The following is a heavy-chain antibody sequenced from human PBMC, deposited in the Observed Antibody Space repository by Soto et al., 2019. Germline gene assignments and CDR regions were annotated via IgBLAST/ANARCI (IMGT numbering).Heavy chain of an antibody. D-gene: IGHD6-13*01. CDR1: GYTFTSYV. J-gene: IGHJ4*02. V-gene: IGHV1-18*01. CDR3: ARTYSPFDY. CDR2: ISAYNGNT. Sequence: QVQLVQSGAEVKKPGASVKVSCKASGYTFTSYVISLVRQAPGQGLEWMGWISAYNGNTNYAQKLQGRVTMTTDTSTRTAYRELRGLRSDDTAVYYCARTYSPFDYWGQGTLVTVSS.